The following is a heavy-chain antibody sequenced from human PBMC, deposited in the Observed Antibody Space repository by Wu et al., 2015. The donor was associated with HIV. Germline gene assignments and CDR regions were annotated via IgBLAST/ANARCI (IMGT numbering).Heavy chain of an antibody. V-gene: IGHV1-69*16. D-gene: IGHD4-17*01. CDR1: GDTFSKYT. J-gene: IGHJ5*02. CDR2: IIPILGAA. Sequence: QVQLVQSGAEVKKSGSSVKVSCKASGDTFSKYTITWVRQAPGQGFEWMGGIIPILGAANYAQKFQGRLTITADESKTTVYMQLNTLRFDDTAYYYCARARASDYGDYVFEPWGRGTLVTVSS. CDR3: ARARASDYGDYVFEP.